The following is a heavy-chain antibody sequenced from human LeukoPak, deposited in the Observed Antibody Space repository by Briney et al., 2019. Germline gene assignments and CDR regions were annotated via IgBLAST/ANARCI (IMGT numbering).Heavy chain of an antibody. CDR3: ARDATQMATMPYGAFDT. Sequence: SVKVSCKASGGTFSSYAISWVRQAPGQGLEWMGGIIPIFGTANYAQKFQGRVTITADESTSTAYMELSSLRSEDTAVYYCARDATQMATMPYGAFDTWGQGTMVTVSS. V-gene: IGHV1-69*13. CDR1: GGTFSSYA. D-gene: IGHD5-24*01. CDR2: IIPIFGTA. J-gene: IGHJ3*02.